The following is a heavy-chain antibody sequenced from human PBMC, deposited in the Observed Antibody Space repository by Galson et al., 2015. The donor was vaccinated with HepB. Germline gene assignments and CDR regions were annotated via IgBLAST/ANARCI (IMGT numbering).Heavy chain of an antibody. V-gene: IGHV1-8*01. D-gene: IGHD5-18*01. CDR1: GYTFTSYD. CDR2: MNPNSGNT. J-gene: IGHJ6*03. Sequence: SVKVSCKASGYTFTSYDINWVRQATGQGLEWMGWMNPNSGNTGYAQKFQGRVTMTRNTSISTAYMELSSLRSEDTAVYYCARGKRGYSYGPNYYYYYMDVWGEGTTVTVSS. CDR3: ARGKRGYSYGPNYYYYYMDV.